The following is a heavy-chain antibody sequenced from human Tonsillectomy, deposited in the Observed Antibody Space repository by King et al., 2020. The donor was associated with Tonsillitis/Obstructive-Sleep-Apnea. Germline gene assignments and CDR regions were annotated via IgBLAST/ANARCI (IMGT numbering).Heavy chain of an antibody. D-gene: IGHD3-3*01. CDR2: INPNSGGT. CDR3: AGTYYDFWGGYYYYGMDV. CDR1: GYTFTGYY. J-gene: IGHJ6*02. V-gene: IGHV1-2*02. Sequence: HVQLVQSGAEVKKPGASVKVSCKASGYTFTGYYMHWVRQAPGQGLEWMGWINPNSGGTNYAQKFQGRVTMTRDTSISTAYMELSRLRSDDTAVYYCAGTYYDFWGGYYYYGMDVWGQGTTVTVSS.